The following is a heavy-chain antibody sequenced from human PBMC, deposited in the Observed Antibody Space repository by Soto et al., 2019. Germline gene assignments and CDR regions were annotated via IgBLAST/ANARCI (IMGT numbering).Heavy chain of an antibody. V-gene: IGHV4-34*01. CDR2: INPSGST. CDR1: GGSFSGYY. D-gene: IGHD4-17*01. Sequence: QVQLQQWGAGLLKPSETLSLTCAVYGGSFSGYYWSWIRQPPGKGLEWIGEINPSGSTNYTPSPNSRVPLSGATPTTQCALQLSSGPAADTAGYSCASGRDGGAAHGGQGTLVTVSS. J-gene: IGHJ4*02. CDR3: ASGRDGGAAH.